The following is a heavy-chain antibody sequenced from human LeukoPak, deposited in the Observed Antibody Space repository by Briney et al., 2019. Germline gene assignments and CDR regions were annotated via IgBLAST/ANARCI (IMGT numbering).Heavy chain of an antibody. D-gene: IGHD3-22*01. CDR3: AGSGHYSDTCGYYLR. V-gene: IGHV4-34*01. Sequence: SETLSLTCTVYGGSFSGYYWTWIRQPPGKGLEWIGEINHSGSTNYNPSLKSRVTISPDTSKNQFSLKLSSVTAADTAVYYCAGSGHYSDTCGYYLRWGQGTLVTVSS. J-gene: IGHJ4*02. CDR2: INHSGST. CDR1: GGSFSGYY.